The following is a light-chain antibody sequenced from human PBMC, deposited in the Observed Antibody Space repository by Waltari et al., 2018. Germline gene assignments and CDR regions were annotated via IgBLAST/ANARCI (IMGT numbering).Light chain of an antibody. V-gene: IGLV1-40*01. CDR3: QSYASSQSGSVV. Sequence: QSVLTQPPSVSGAPGQRVTISCTGSSSHIGAGYDVHWYQQLPGTAPKLLIYGHRNRPAGVPDRVSGSKPGTAAALAITGLQAEDAADDYCQSYASSQSGSVVFGGGTQLTVL. CDR2: GHR. CDR1: SSHIGAGYD. J-gene: IGLJ2*01.